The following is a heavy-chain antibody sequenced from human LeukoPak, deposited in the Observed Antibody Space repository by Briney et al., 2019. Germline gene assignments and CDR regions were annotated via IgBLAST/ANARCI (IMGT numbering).Heavy chain of an antibody. CDR1: GFTFDDYG. J-gene: IGHJ6*03. V-gene: IGHV3-20*04. D-gene: IGHD2-15*01. CDR2: INWNGISI. CDR3: AREGGFGNCSGGSCYYYYYYMDV. Sequence: GGSLRLSCAASGFTFDDYGMSWVRQAPGRGLEWVSGINWNGISIGYADSVKGRFTISRDNAKNSLYLQMNSLRAEDTALYYCAREGGFGNCSGGSCYYYYYYMDVWGKGTTVTVSS.